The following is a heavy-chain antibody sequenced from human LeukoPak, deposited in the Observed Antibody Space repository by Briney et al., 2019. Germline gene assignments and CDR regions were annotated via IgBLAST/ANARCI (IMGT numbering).Heavy chain of an antibody. CDR3: ARSYCSSTSCYSPLNNWFDP. Sequence: SVKVSCKASGGTFSSYAISWVRQAPGQGLEWMGGIIPIFGTANYAQKFQGRVTITTDESTGTAYMELSSLRSEDTAVYYCARSYCSSTSCYSPLNNWFDPWGQGTLVTVSS. CDR2: IIPIFGTA. V-gene: IGHV1-69*05. J-gene: IGHJ5*02. D-gene: IGHD2-2*01. CDR1: GGTFSSYA.